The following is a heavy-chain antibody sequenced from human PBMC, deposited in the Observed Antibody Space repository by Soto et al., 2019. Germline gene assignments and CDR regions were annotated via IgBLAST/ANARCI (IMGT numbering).Heavy chain of an antibody. D-gene: IGHD2-21*02. CDR2: INAGNGNT. Sequence: ASVKVSCKASGYTFTSYAMHWVRQAPGQRLEWMGWINAGNGNTKYSQKFQGRVTITRDTSASTAYMELISLRSEATAVYYCARDGGQGEVVVTAFFDYWGQGTLVTVSS. J-gene: IGHJ4*02. V-gene: IGHV1-3*01. CDR3: ARDGGQGEVVVTAFFDY. CDR1: GYTFTSYA.